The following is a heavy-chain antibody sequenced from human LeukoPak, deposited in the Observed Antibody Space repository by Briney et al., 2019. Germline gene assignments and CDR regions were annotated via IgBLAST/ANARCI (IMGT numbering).Heavy chain of an antibody. V-gene: IGHV3-7*03. D-gene: IGHD3-10*01. Sequence: GGSLRLSRAASGFTFSSYWMSWVRQAPGKGLEWVANIKQDGSEKYYVDSVKGRFTISRDNAKNSLYLQMNSLRAEDTAVYYCARGMLWFGELRPRSNNWFDPWGQGTLVTVSS. CDR2: IKQDGSEK. CDR1: GFTFSSYW. CDR3: ARGMLWFGELRPRSNNWFDP. J-gene: IGHJ5*02.